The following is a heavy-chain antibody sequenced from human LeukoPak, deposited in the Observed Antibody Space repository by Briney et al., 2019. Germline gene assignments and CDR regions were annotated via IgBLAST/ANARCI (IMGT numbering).Heavy chain of an antibody. V-gene: IGHV4-39*07. J-gene: IGHJ4*02. Sequence: SETLSLTCTVSGGSISSSSYYWGWIRQPPGKGLEWIGSIYYSGSTYYNPSLKSRVTISVDTSKNQFSLKLSSVTAADTAVYYCARFPRSYSGSYYGFDYWGQGTLVTVSS. CDR3: ARFPRSYSGSYYGFDY. CDR2: IYYSGST. D-gene: IGHD1-26*01. CDR1: GGSISSSSYY.